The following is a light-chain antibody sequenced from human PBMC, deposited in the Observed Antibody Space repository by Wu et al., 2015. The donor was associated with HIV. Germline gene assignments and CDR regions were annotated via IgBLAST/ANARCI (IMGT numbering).Light chain of an antibody. V-gene: IGKV3-20*01. CDR1: QRVSGGY. Sequence: ETILTQSPGTLSLSPGERATLSCRASQRVSGGYLAWYQQKPGQAPRLLIYGASTRATGIPDRFRGSGSGTDFTLTISRLEPDDFAVYYCQQYGDSPPNSFGQGTKLEIK. CDR3: QQYGDSPPNS. CDR2: GAS. J-gene: IGKJ2*03.